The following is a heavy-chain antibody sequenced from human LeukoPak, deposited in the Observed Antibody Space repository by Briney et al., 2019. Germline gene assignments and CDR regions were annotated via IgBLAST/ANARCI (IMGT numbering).Heavy chain of an antibody. CDR1: GFTFSSYA. V-gene: IGHV3-23*01. Sequence: PGESLRLSCAASGFTFSSYAMSWVRQAPGKGLEWVSAISGSGGSTYYADSVKGRFTISRDNSKNTLYLQMNSLRAEDTAVYYCAKGGGSSWYPSPFFDYWGQGTLVTVSS. J-gene: IGHJ4*02. CDR3: AKGGGSSWYPSPFFDY. CDR2: ISGSGGST. D-gene: IGHD6-13*01.